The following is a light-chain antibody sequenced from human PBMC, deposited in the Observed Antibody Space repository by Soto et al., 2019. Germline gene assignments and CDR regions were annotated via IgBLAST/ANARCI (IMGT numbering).Light chain of an antibody. CDR1: QSVSSSY. CDR2: GAS. CDR3: QHFGGTTFT. V-gene: IGKV3-20*01. Sequence: IVLTQSPGTLSLSPGEGATLSCRASQSVSSSYIAWYQQRPGQTPSLLIYGASTRATGIPDRFSGSGSGTHFTLTISRLEPGDCAVYYCQHFGGTTFTFGQGTRLEIK. J-gene: IGKJ5*01.